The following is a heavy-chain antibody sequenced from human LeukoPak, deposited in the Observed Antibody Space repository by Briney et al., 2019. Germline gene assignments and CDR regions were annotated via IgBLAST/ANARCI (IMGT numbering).Heavy chain of an antibody. CDR1: GYTFTSYY. CDR2: INPSGGST. J-gene: IGHJ4*02. CDR3: ARFFTIGCSGGSCYEPGADY. Sequence: ASVKVSCKASGYTFTSYYMHWVRQAPGQGLEWMGIINPSGGSTSYAQKFQGRVTMTRDMSTSTVYMELSSLRSDDTAAYYCARFFTIGCSGGSCYEPGADYWGQGTLVTVSS. D-gene: IGHD2-15*01. V-gene: IGHV1-46*01.